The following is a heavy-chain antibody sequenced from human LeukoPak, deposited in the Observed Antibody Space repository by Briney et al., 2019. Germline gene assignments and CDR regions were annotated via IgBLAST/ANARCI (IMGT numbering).Heavy chain of an antibody. V-gene: IGHV3-33*06. Sequence: GGSLRHSCAASGFTFSSYGMHWVRQAPGKGLEWVAVIWYDGSNKYYADSVKGRFTTSRDNSKNTLYLQMNSLRAEDTAVYYCAKDYCSSTSCYLFDYWGQGTLVTVSS. CDR1: GFTFSSYG. CDR2: IWYDGSNK. CDR3: AKDYCSSTSCYLFDY. J-gene: IGHJ4*02. D-gene: IGHD2-2*01.